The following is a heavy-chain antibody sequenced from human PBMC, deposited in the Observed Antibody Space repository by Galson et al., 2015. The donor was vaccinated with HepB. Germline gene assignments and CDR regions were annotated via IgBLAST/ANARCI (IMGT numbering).Heavy chain of an antibody. V-gene: IGHV3-74*01. Sequence: SLRLSCAASGFIFSGYWMHWVRQVPGKGLLWVSHINADGTDTNYADSVKGRFTISRDNAWNTLYLQTNSLRVEDTAMYYCVRGATGDAFDIWGQGTMVTVSS. CDR2: INADGTDT. CDR3: VRGATGDAFDI. J-gene: IGHJ3*02. D-gene: IGHD1-26*01. CDR1: GFIFSGYW.